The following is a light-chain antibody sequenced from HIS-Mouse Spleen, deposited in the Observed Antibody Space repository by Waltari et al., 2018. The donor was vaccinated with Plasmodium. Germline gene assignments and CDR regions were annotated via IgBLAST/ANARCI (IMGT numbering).Light chain of an antibody. Sequence: SYELTQPPSVSVSPGQTARITCSGDALPKQYAYWYQQKPGQAPVLVKYKDSERPSGIPDRFSGSSSGTTVTLTISVVQAEDEADYYCQSADSSGTYRVFGGGTKLTVL. CDR3: QSADSSGTYRV. CDR1: ALPKQY. V-gene: IGLV3-25*03. J-gene: IGLJ2*01. CDR2: KDS.